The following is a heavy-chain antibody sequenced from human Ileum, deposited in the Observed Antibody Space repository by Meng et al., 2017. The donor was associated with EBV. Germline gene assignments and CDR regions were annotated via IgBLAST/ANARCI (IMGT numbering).Heavy chain of an antibody. CDR2: ISAYNGNT. CDR3: ARVEVGITSGDY. CDR1: GYTFTNYG. D-gene: IGHD1-26*01. V-gene: IGHV1-18*01. J-gene: IGHJ4*02. Sequence: QAQLVQSGGELKKPGXSVKVSCKASGYTFTNYGITWVRQAPGQGLEWMGWISAYNGNTNYAQTLQGRVTMTTDTSTSTAYMELGSLRSDDTAVYYCARVEVGITSGDYWGQGTLVTVSS.